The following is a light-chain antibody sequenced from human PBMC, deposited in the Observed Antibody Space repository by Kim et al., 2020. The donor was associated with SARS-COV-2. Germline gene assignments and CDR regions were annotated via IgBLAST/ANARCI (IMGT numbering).Light chain of an antibody. V-gene: IGKV3-20*01. J-gene: IGKJ5*01. Sequence: SLSPGERGTLSYRASQSVSSSLAWYQQKPGQTLRLLLYGASSRAAGVPDRFSGSGSGTDFTLTISRLEPEDFAVYYCQQYGTLITFGQGTRLEIK. CDR2: GAS. CDR3: QQYGTLIT. CDR1: QSVSSS.